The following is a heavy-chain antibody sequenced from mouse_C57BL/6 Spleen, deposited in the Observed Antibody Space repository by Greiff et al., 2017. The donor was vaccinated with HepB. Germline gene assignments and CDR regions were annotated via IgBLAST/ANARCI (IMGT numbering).Heavy chain of an antibody. CDR2: INPNNGGT. J-gene: IGHJ2*01. Sequence: EVQGVESGPELVKPGASVKMSCKASGYTFTDYNMHWVKQSHGKSLEWIGYINPNNGGTSYNQKFKGKATLTVNKSSSTAYMELRSLTSEDSAVYYCARERVLRFYFDYWGQGTTLTVSS. V-gene: IGHV1-22*01. D-gene: IGHD1-1*01. CDR1: GYTFTDYN. CDR3: ARERVLRFYFDY.